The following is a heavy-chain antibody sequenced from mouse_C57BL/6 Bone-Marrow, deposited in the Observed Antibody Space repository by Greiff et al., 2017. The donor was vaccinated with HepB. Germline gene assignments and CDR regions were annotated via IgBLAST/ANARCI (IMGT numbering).Heavy chain of an antibody. D-gene: IGHD1-1*01. CDR3: ASTDYYAMDY. V-gene: IGHV1-50*01. CDR2: IDPSDSYT. CDR1: GYTFTSYW. Sequence: QVQLKQPGAELVKPGASVKLSCKASGYTFTSYWMQWVKQRPGQGLEWIGEIDPSDSYTNYNQKFKGKATLTVDTSSSTAYMQLSSLTSEDSAVYYCASTDYYAMDYWGQGTSVTVSS. J-gene: IGHJ4*01.